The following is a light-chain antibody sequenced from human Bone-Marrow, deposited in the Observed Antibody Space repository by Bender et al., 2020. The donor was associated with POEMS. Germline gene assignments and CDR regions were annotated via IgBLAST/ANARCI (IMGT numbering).Light chain of an antibody. CDR1: SSDVGAYDF. CDR3: SSFAGSHTWV. CDR2: GVD. J-gene: IGLJ3*02. Sequence: QSALTQPPSASGFPGQSVTISCTGTSSDVGAYDFISWYQQRPDTAPKLIIFGVDKRPSGVPYRFFGSKSDNTASLTVSGLQAEDEADFYCSSFAGSHTWVFGGGTKVTVL. V-gene: IGLV2-8*01.